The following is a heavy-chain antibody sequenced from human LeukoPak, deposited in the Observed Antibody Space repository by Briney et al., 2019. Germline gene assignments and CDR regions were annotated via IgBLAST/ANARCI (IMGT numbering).Heavy chain of an antibody. CDR3: ARATVTIPYYFDY. CDR1: GGTFSSYA. V-gene: IGHV1-69*05. CDR2: IIPIFGTA. D-gene: IGHD4-17*01. Sequence: ASVKVSCKASGGTFSSYAISWVRQAPGQGLEWMGRIIPIFGTANYAQKSQGRVTITTDESTSTAYMELSSLRSEDTAVYYCARATVTIPYYFDYWGQGTLVTVSS. J-gene: IGHJ4*02.